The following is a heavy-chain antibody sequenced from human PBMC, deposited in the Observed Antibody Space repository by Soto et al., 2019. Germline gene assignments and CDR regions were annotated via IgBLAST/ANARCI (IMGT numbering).Heavy chain of an antibody. V-gene: IGHV4-30-4*01. CDR3: ARWGEVVVVTNRLLAFDY. Sequence: SETLSLTCTVSGGSISSGDYYWSWIRQPPGKGLEWIGYIYYSGSTYYNPSLKSRVTISVDTSKNQFSLKLSSVTAADTAVYYCARWGEVVVVTNRLLAFDYWGQGTLVTVSS. CDR1: GGSISSGDYY. D-gene: IGHD3-22*01. J-gene: IGHJ4*02. CDR2: IYYSGST.